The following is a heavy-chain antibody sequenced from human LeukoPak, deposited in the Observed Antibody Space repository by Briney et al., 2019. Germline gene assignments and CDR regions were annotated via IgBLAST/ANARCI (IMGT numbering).Heavy chain of an antibody. J-gene: IGHJ5*02. Sequence: GGSLRLSCAASGFTFSSYSMNWVRQAPGRGLERVSSISSSSSYKSYADSVKGRFTISRDNAKNSLYLQMNSLRAEDTAVYYCAGQWLVLLGFDPWGQGTLVTVSS. V-gene: IGHV3-21*01. CDR2: ISSSSSYK. CDR3: AGQWLVLLGFDP. CDR1: GFTFSSYS. D-gene: IGHD6-19*01.